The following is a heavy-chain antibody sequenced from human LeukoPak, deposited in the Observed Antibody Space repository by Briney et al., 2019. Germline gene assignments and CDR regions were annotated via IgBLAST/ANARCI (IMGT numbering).Heavy chain of an antibody. CDR3: TRFLFYSDSSVYHDYFDY. V-gene: IGHV3-74*01. D-gene: IGHD3-22*01. CDR2: INSDGSRT. J-gene: IGHJ4*02. Sequence: PGGSLRLSCVASGFPFDDYGMLWVRQAPGKGLEWVSRINSDGSRTNYADSVKGRFTISRDNAKNTLYLQMNSLRAEDTAVYYCTRFLFYSDSSVYHDYFDYWGQGTLVTVSS. CDR1: GFPFDDYG.